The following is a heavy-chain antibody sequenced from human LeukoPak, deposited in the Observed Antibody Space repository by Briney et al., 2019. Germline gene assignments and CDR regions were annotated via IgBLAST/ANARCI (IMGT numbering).Heavy chain of an antibody. CDR1: GLHLSSPL. Sequence: GGPLRHXCGTSGLHLSSPLFREVPEARGGGREWLGRIPSDGTTDYAAPVKGRFTISRDGAKATIHLQMNSLKTEDTGIYYCTTVSHFYLGGQGTLVTVSS. D-gene: IGHD2/OR15-2a*01. J-gene: IGHJ4*02. CDR2: IPSDGTT. V-gene: IGHV3-15*01. CDR3: TTVSHFYL.